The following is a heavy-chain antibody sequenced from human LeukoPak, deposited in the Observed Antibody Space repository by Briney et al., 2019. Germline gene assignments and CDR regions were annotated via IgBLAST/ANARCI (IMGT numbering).Heavy chain of an antibody. CDR1: GGSIGSYY. CDR2: IYYSGST. D-gene: IGHD3-10*01. V-gene: IGHV4-59*01. CDR3: ARRYYYGSGSFFFDY. Sequence: SETLSLTCTVSGGSIGSYYWSCIRQPPGKGLEWIGYIYYSGSTNYNPSLKSRVTISVDTSKNQFSLKLSSVTAADTAVYYCARRYYYGSGSFFFDYWGQGTLVTVSS. J-gene: IGHJ4*02.